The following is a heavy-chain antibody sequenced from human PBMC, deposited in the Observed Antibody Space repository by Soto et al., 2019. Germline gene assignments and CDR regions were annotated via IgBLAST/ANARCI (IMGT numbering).Heavy chain of an antibody. Sequence: QVQLVQSGAEVKKPESSVKVSCKAPGGTFSTYAISWVRQAPGQGLEWMGGIIPMFGTANYAQRFQDRVTXTXXXXXXXXXXXXXXXXXXXXXXXXXXXXXXXXXXXXXNGYSGWGQGTLVTVSS. CDR1: GGTFSTYA. J-gene: IGHJ4*02. D-gene: IGHD4-17*01. CDR2: IIPMFGTA. V-gene: IGHV1-69*05. CDR3: XXXXXXXXXXXXNGYSG.